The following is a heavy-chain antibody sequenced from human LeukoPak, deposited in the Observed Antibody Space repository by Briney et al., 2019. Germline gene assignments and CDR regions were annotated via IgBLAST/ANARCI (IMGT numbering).Heavy chain of an antibody. J-gene: IGHJ4*02. Sequence: ASVTVSCTASGGTFSSYAISWVRQAPGQGLEWMGWMNPNSGNTGYAQKFQGRVAITRNTSISTAYMELSSLRSEDTAVYYCARGTHLTQLSIAARWGRRSGSRRGPFDSWGQGTLVTVSS. CDR3: ARGTHLTQLSIAARWGRRSGSRRGPFDS. V-gene: IGHV1-8*03. CDR2: MNPNSGNT. CDR1: GGTFSSYA. D-gene: IGHD6-6*01.